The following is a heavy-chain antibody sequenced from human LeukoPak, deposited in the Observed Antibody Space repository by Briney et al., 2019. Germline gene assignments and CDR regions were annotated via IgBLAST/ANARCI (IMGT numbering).Heavy chain of an antibody. CDR3: ARDSRDV. J-gene: IGHJ6*04. CDR1: GYSISSGYY. V-gene: IGHV4-38-2*02. CDR2: IYHSGST. Sequence: SETLSLTCTVSGYSISSGYYWGWIRQPPGKGLEWIGSIYHSGSTYYNPSLKSRVTISVDTSKNQFSLKLSSVTAADTAVYYCARDSRDVWGKGTTVTVSS.